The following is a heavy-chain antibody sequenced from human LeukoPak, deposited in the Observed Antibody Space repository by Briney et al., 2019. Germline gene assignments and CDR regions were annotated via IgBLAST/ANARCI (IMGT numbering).Heavy chain of an antibody. CDR2: IYTSGST. V-gene: IGHV4-61*02. J-gene: IGHJ3*02. Sequence: SETLSLTCTVSGGSISSGSYYWSWIRQPAGKGLEWIGRIYTSGSTNYNPSLKSRVTISVDTSKNQFSLKLSSVTAADTAVYYCARGVSYYDFWSGYYTYDAFDIWGQGTMVTVSS. CDR3: ARGVSYYDFWSGYYTYDAFDI. CDR1: GGSISSGSYY. D-gene: IGHD3-3*01.